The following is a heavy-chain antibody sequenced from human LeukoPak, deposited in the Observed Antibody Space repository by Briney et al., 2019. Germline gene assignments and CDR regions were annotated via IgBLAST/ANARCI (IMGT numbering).Heavy chain of an antibody. J-gene: IGHJ5*02. CDR3: ARSVVRGVCWFDP. V-gene: IGHV4-34*01. D-gene: IGHD3-10*01. CDR1: GGSFSGYY. Sequence: SETLSLTCAVYGGSFSGYYWSWIRQPPGKGLERIGEINHSGSTNYNPSLKSRVTISVDTSKNQFSLKLSSVTAADTAVYYCARSVVRGVCWFDPWGQGTLVTVSS. CDR2: INHSGST.